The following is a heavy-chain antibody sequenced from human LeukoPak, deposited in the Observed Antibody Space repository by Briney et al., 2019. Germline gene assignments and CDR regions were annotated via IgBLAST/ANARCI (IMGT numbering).Heavy chain of an antibody. CDR3: AKPTDDFWSGYYVY. CDR2: ISSDGSYK. D-gene: IGHD3-3*01. CDR1: GFTFSSHA. Sequence: PGGSLRLSCAASGFTFSSHALHWVRQAPGKGLEWVAVISSDGSYKYYADSVKGRFTISRGNSKNTLYLQMNSLRAEDTAVYYCAKPTDDFWSGYYVYWGQGTLVTVSS. J-gene: IGHJ4*02. V-gene: IGHV3-30*04.